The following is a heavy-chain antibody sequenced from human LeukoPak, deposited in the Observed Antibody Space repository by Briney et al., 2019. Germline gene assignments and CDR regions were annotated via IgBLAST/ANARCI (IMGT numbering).Heavy chain of an antibody. V-gene: IGHV4-39*01. CDR3: ASGRYDFWSGYCSKGHCLSWFDP. CDR2: IYYSGST. Sequence: SETLSLTCTVSGGSISGSSYYWGWIRQPPGKGLEWIGSIYYSGSTYYNPSLKSRVTISVDTSKNQFSLKLSSVTAADTAVYYCASGRYDFWSGYCSKGHCLSWFDPWGQGTLVTVSS. J-gene: IGHJ5*02. D-gene: IGHD3-3*01. CDR1: GGSISGSSYY.